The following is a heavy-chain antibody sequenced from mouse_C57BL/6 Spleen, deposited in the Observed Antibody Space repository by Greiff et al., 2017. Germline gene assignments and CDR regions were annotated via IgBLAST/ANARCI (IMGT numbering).Heavy chain of an antibody. J-gene: IGHJ2*01. Sequence: EVQLQQSGTVLARPGASVKMSCKTSGYTFTSYWMPWVKHRPGQGLEWIGALYPGTGDTSYNQKFKGKAKLTAVTSASTGDRERSRLTNEDAAFYYCTLNYYGSSLAYWGQGTTLTVSS. CDR1: GYTFTSYW. D-gene: IGHD1-1*01. V-gene: IGHV1-5*01. CDR3: TLNYYGSSLAY. CDR2: LYPGTGDT.